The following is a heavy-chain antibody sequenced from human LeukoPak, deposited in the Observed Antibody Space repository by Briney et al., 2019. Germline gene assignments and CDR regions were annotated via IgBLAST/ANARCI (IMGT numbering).Heavy chain of an antibody. CDR3: ARVEYSYAPRAFDI. CDR1: GGSISSYY. J-gene: IGHJ3*02. V-gene: IGHV4-4*07. Sequence: SETLSLTCTVFGGSISSYYWSWIRQPAGKGLEWIGRIYTSGSTNYNPSLKSRVTMSVDTSKNQFSLKLSSVTAADTAVYYCARVEYSYAPRAFDIWGQGTMVTVSS. D-gene: IGHD5-18*01. CDR2: IYTSGST.